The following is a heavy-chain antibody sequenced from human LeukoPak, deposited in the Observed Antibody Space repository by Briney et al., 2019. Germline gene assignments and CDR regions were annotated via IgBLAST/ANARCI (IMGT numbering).Heavy chain of an antibody. Sequence: PGGSLRLSCAASGFTVSSNYMTWVRQAPGKGLEWVSIIYSGGYTYYADSVKGRFTISRDNSKNTLYLQMNSLRAKDTAVYYCARPTTKDAFDIWGQGTMVTVSS. D-gene: IGHD1/OR15-1a*01. CDR1: GFTVSSNY. CDR3: ARPTTKDAFDI. CDR2: IYSGGYT. J-gene: IGHJ3*02. V-gene: IGHV3-53*01.